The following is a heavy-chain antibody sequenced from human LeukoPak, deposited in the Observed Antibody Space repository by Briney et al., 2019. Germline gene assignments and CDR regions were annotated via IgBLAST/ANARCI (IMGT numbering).Heavy chain of an antibody. CDR1: GFTFSSYD. Sequence: QPGGSLRLSCAASGFTFSSYDMHWVRQATGKGLEWVSAIGTAGDTYYPGSVKGRFTISRQNAKNSLYLQMNSLRAGDTAVYYCARGARGQQLGGAFDIWGQGTMVTVSS. J-gene: IGHJ3*02. CDR2: IGTAGDT. CDR3: ARGARGQQLGGAFDI. D-gene: IGHD6-13*01. V-gene: IGHV3-13*01.